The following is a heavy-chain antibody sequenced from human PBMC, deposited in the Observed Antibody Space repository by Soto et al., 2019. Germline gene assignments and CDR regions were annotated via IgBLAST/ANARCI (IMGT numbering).Heavy chain of an antibody. CDR2: ISYDGSNK. Sequence: GGSLRLSCAASGFTFSSYGMHWVRQAPGKGLEWVAVISYDGSNKYYADSVKGRFTISRDNSKNTLYLQMNSLRAEDTAVYYCAGRIAVAGHFDYWGQGTLVTVSS. D-gene: IGHD6-19*01. CDR1: GFTFSSYG. V-gene: IGHV3-30*03. CDR3: AGRIAVAGHFDY. J-gene: IGHJ4*02.